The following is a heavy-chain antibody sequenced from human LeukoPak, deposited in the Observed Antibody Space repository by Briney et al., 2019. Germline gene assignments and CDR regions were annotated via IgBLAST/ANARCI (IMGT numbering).Heavy chain of an antibody. D-gene: IGHD1/OR15-1a*01. CDR2: IYLYGTT. J-gene: IGHJ6*02. V-gene: IGHV4-4*02. Sequence: SETLSLTCTVSIGSISSSKWWSWVRQSPVKGLEWIGEIYLYGTTNYNPSFTSRVTMSVDRSRNQFSLKLTSVTAADTAVYYCARQKWEQQGRDYYFNGLDVWGPGTTVIVSS. CDR3: ARQKWEQQGRDYYFNGLDV. CDR1: IGSISSSKW.